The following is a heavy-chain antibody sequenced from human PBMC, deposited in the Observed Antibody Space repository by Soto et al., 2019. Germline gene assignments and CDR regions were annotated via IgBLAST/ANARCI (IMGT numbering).Heavy chain of an antibody. CDR3: ASNAMAQTGWIFDY. J-gene: IGHJ4*02. CDR1: GGSFSGYY. D-gene: IGHD5-18*01. Sequence: SETLSLTCAVYGGSFSGYYWSWIRQPPGKGLEWIGEINHSGSTNYNPSLKSRVTISVDTSKNQSSLKLSSVTAADTAVYYCASNAMAQTGWIFDYWGQGTLVTVSS. V-gene: IGHV4-34*01. CDR2: INHSGST.